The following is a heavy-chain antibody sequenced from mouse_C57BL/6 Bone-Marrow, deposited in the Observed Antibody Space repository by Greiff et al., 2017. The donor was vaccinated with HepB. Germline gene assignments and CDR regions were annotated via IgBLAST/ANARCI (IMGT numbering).Heavy chain of an antibody. CDR3: APTMITTTFAY. Sequence: EVQRVESGAELVKPGASVKLSCTASGFNIKDYYMHWVKQRTEQGLEWIGRIDPEDGETKYAPKFQGKATITADTSSNTAYLQLSSLTSEDTAVYYCAPTMITTTFAYWGQGTLVTVSA. CDR2: IDPEDGET. CDR1: GFNIKDYY. D-gene: IGHD2-4*01. V-gene: IGHV14-2*01. J-gene: IGHJ3*01.